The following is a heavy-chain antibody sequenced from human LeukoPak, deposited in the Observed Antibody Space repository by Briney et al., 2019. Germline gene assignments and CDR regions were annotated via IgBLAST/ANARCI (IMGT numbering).Heavy chain of an antibody. D-gene: IGHD2-2*01. CDR3: AKAGDCSSTSCSYYFDY. Sequence: GRSLRLSCAASGFTFSSYGKHWVRQAPGKGLEWVAVISYDGSNKYYADSVKGRFTISRDNSKNTLYLQMNSLRAEDTAVYYCAKAGDCSSTSCSYYFDYWGQGTLVTVSS. J-gene: IGHJ4*02. V-gene: IGHV3-30*18. CDR2: ISYDGSNK. CDR1: GFTFSSYG.